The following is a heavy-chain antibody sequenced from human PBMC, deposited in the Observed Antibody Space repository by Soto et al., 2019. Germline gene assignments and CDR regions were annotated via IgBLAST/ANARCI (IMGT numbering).Heavy chain of an antibody. V-gene: IGHV4-39*01. D-gene: IGHD4-17*01. J-gene: IGHJ4*02. CDR1: GGSISGSSSY. CDR2: IYYSGST. Sequence: SETLSLTCTVSGGSISGSSSYWGWIRQPPGKGLEWIASIYYSGSTYYKPSLKSRVTISVDTSKNQFSLKLSSVTAADTAVYYCATSTVTTYFDNWGQGILVTVS. CDR3: ATSTVTTYFDN.